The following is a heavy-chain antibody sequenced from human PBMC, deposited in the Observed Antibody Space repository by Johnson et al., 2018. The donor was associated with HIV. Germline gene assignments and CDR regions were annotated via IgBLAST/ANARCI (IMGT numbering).Heavy chain of an antibody. V-gene: IGHV3-9*01. J-gene: IGHJ3*02. CDR3: AKDTSSAGVNAFDM. D-gene: IGHD6-13*01. Sequence: VQLVESGGGLVQPGRSLRLSCAASGFNFDDHALHWVRQAPGKGLEWVSGISWNSGRIGYADSVKGRFTISRDSAKNSLYLQMNSLRADDTALYYCAKDTSSAGVNAFDMWGQGTLVTVSS. CDR2: ISWNSGRI. CDR1: GFNFDDHA.